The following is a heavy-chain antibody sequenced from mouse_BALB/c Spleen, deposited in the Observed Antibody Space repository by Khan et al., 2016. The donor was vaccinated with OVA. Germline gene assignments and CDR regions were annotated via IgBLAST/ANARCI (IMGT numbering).Heavy chain of an antibody. V-gene: IGHV3-2*02. J-gene: IGHJ4*01. Sequence: VQLKQSGPGLVKPSQSLSLTCTVTGYSITSDYAWNWIRQFPGNKLEWMGYISYSGNTSYNPSLKSRISITRDTSKNQFFLQLNSVTTEDTATYYCASDYGSSYAMDYWGQGTSVTVSS. CDR2: ISYSGNT. D-gene: IGHD1-1*01. CDR1: GYSITSDYA. CDR3: ASDYGSSYAMDY.